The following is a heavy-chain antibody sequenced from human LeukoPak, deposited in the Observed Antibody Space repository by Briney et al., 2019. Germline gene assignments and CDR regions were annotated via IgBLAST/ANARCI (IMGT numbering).Heavy chain of an antibody. J-gene: IGHJ4*02. D-gene: IGHD6-13*01. CDR2: IYHSGST. Sequence: SETLSLTCTVSNYSISIGYYWGWIRQPPGKGLEWIGSIYHSGSTYYNPSLKSRVTISVDTSKNQFSLKLSSVTAADTAVYYCARGDYSTYYLDYWGQGTLVTVSS. CDR1: NYSISIGYY. V-gene: IGHV4-38-2*02. CDR3: ARGDYSTYYLDY.